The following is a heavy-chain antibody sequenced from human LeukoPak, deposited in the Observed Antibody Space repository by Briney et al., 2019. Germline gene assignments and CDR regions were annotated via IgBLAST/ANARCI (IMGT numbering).Heavy chain of an antibody. Sequence: PGGSLRLSCAASGFTFSSYSVNWVRQAPGRGPEWVSSISSSSSYIYYADSVKGRFTISRDNAKNSLSLQMNSLRAEDTAVYYCARAMDTDGMDVWGQGTTVTVSS. D-gene: IGHD5-18*01. V-gene: IGHV3-21*01. CDR3: ARAMDTDGMDV. J-gene: IGHJ6*02. CDR2: ISSSSSYI. CDR1: GFTFSSYS.